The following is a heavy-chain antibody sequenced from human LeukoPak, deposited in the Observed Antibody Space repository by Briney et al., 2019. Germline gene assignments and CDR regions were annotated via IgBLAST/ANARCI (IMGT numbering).Heavy chain of an antibody. J-gene: IGHJ4*02. CDR3: ASGVYDSSGYYYFDY. D-gene: IGHD3-22*01. Sequence: SVKVSCKASGGTFSSYAISWVRQAPGQGLEWMGRIIPIFGTANYAQKFQGRVTITTDESTSTAYMELSSLRSEDTAVYYCASGVYDSSGYYYFDYWGQGNLVTVSS. CDR2: IIPIFGTA. CDR1: GGTFSSYA. V-gene: IGHV1-69*05.